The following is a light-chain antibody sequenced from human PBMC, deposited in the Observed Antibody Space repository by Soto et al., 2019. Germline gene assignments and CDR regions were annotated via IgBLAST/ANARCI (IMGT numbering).Light chain of an antibody. J-gene: IGKJ1*01. CDR3: QQYHNSPLT. CDR1: QSVSSNY. CDR2: GAS. V-gene: IGKV3-20*01. Sequence: EIVLTQSPGTLSLSPGERATLSCRASQSVSSNYLAWYQQKPGQAPRVLIYGASSRTTGIPDRFSGSGSGTDFTLTISRLEPEDFAVYYCQQYHNSPLTFGQGTKVDTK.